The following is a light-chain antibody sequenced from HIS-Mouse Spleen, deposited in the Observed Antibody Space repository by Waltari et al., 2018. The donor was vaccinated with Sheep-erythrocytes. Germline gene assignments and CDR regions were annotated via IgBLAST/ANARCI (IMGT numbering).Light chain of an antibody. CDR3: QQLT. V-gene: IGKV3-11*01. J-gene: IGKJ4*01. CDR2: DAS. Sequence: IVLTPSPATLSLSPWERATLSCRASQSVSGYLAWYQQKPGQAPRLLIYDASNRATGIPARFSGSGSGTDFTLTISSLEPEDFAVYYCQQLTFGGGTKVEIK. CDR1: QSVSGY.